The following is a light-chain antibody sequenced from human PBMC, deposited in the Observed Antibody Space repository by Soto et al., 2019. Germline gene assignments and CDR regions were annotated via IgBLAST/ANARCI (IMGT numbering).Light chain of an antibody. Sequence: IVLTRSPATLSSFPGDRVTLSCRASQYINTRLAWYQHRPGQAPRLLIYQTSIRAAGIPARFSASGTGTDFTLTISDVQPEDFAVYYCHQRQSWPRTFGQGTKVDIK. CDR3: HQRQSWPRT. V-gene: IGKV3-11*01. CDR2: QTS. CDR1: QYINTR. J-gene: IGKJ1*01.